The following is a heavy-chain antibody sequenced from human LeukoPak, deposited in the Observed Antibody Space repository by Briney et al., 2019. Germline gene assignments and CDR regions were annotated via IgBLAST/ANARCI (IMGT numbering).Heavy chain of an antibody. V-gene: IGHV4-39*01. Sequence: SETLSLTCTVSGGSISSSSYYWGWIRQPPGKGLECIGSIYYSGSTYYNPSLKSRVTISVDTSKNQFSLKLSSVTAADTAVYYCARRGTVTTERFDYWGQGTLVTVSS. CDR3: ARRGTVTTERFDY. D-gene: IGHD4-11*01. CDR2: IYYSGST. J-gene: IGHJ4*02. CDR1: GGSISSSSYY.